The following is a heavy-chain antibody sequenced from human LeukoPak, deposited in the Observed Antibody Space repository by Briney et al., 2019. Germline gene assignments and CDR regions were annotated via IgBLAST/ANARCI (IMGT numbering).Heavy chain of an antibody. V-gene: IGHV3-21*01. D-gene: IGHD2-21*02. J-gene: IGHJ3*02. CDR3: ARGGDRDAFDI. Sequence: PGGSLRLSCAASGFTVSSNYMNWVRQAPGKGLEWVSSISSSSSYIYYADSVKGRFTISRDNAKNSLYLQMNSLRAEDTAVYYCARGGDRDAFDIWGQGTMVTVSS. CDR2: ISSSSSYI. CDR1: GFTVSSNY.